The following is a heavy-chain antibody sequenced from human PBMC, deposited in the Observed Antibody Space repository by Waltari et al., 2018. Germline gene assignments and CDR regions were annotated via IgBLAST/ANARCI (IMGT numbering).Heavy chain of an antibody. CDR1: GFTLDDYG. J-gene: IGHJ4*02. Sequence: EVWLVESGGDLVQPGGSLRISCVVSGFTLDDYGMYWVRQAPGKGLEWVSGISWNGGVIGYADSVKGRFTISRDNSKNTLYLQMNSLRAEDTAVYYCAKNSIRSIAARPDYWGQGTLVTVSS. V-gene: IGHV3-9*01. CDR3: AKNSIRSIAARPDY. CDR2: ISWNGGVI. D-gene: IGHD6-6*01.